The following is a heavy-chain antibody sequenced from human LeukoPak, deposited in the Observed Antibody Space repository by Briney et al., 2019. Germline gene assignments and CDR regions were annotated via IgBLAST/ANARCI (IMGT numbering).Heavy chain of an antibody. Sequence: PSETLCLTCAVYGGSFSGYYWSWIRQPPGKGLEWIGEINHSGSTNYNPSLKSRVTISVDTSKNQFSLKLSSVTAADTAVYYCAVPRRGGSYYYFDYWGQGTLVTVSS. J-gene: IGHJ4*02. V-gene: IGHV4-34*01. CDR2: INHSGST. CDR3: AVPRRGGSYYYFDY. CDR1: GGSFSGYY. D-gene: IGHD1-26*01.